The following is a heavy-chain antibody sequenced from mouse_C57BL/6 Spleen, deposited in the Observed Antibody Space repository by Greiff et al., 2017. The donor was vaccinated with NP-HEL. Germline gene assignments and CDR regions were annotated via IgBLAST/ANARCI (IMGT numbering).Heavy chain of an antibody. CDR2: ISGGGGNT. CDR3: ARPTGGYAMDY. J-gene: IGHJ4*01. V-gene: IGHV5-9*01. CDR1: GFTFSSYT. D-gene: IGHD4-1*01. Sequence: LVESGGGLVKPGGSLKLSCAASGFTFSSYTMSWVRQTPETRLEWVATISGGGGNTYYPDSVKGRFTISRDNAKNALYLQMSILRSEDTALYYCARPTGGYAMDYWGQGTSVTVSS.